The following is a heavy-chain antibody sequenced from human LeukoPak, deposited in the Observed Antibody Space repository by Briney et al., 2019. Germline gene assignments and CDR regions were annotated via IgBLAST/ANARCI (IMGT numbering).Heavy chain of an antibody. J-gene: IGHJ4*02. V-gene: IGHV4-39*01. CDR3: ARQRKYGDSNGLTNY. CDR2: IYYSGST. D-gene: IGHD4-17*01. Sequence: TSETLSLTCTVSGGSISSSSYYWGWIRQPPGKGLEWIGSIYYSGSTYYNPSLKSRVTISVDTSKNQFSLKLSSVTAADTAVYYCARQRKYGDSNGLTNYWGQGTLVTVSS. CDR1: GGSISSSSYY.